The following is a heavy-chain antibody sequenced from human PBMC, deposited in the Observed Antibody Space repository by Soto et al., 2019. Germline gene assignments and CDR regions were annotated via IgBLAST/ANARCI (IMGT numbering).Heavy chain of an antibody. V-gene: IGHV3-48*01. J-gene: IGHJ6*02. CDR3: ATYYGSGSYFPDHYYYGMDV. CDR2: ISSTSSTI. D-gene: IGHD3-10*01. Sequence: GGSLRLSCASSGFTFSIYSMNLVRQAPGKGLEWISYISSTSSTIYYADSVKGRFTISRDNAKNSLYLQMNSLRAEDTAVYYCATYYGSGSYFPDHYYYGMDVWGQGTTVTVSS. CDR1: GFTFSIYS.